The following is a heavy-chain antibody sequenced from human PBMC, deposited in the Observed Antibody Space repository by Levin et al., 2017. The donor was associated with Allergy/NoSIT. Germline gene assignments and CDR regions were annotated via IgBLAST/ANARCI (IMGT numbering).Heavy chain of an antibody. D-gene: IGHD4-17*01. CDR1: GFTFSSYD. CDR2: ISYDGSKK. CDR3: AHLATVTQGWGDAFDI. V-gene: IGHV3-30*03. Sequence: GESLKISCAASGFTFSSYDMHWVRQAPGKGLEWVAAISYDGSKKYNADSVKGRFTISRDNSKNTLYLQMNRLRPEDTSVYYCAHLATVTQGWGDAFDIWGQGTMVTVSS. J-gene: IGHJ3*02.